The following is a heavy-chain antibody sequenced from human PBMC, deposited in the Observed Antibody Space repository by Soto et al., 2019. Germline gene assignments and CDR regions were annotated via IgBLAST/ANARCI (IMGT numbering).Heavy chain of an antibody. J-gene: IGHJ4*02. V-gene: IGHV6-1*01. CDR3: ARGSYYSGWV. D-gene: IGHD6-19*01. CDR2: TYYRSKWYS. CDR1: GDSVSSTSAA. Sequence: QTLSLTCAISGDSVSSTSAAWSWIRQSPSRGLEWLGRTYYRSKWYSDYAVSVKSRITINPDTSKNQFSLQLNSVTPEDTAVYYCARGSYYSGWVWGQGTLGTVSS.